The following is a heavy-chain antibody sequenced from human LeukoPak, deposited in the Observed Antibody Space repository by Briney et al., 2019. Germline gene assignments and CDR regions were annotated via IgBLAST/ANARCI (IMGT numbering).Heavy chain of an antibody. CDR1: GFTFSSYA. D-gene: IGHD2-15*01. CDR2: ISGSGGST. J-gene: IGHJ3*02. V-gene: IGHV3-23*01. Sequence: PGGSLRLSCAASGFTFSSYAMSWVRQAPGKGLEWVSAISGSGGSTYYADSVKGRFTISRDNSKNTLYLQMNSLRAEDTAVYYCAKGGYCSGGSCYSYAFDIWGQGTMVTVSS. CDR3: AKGGYCSGGSCYSYAFDI.